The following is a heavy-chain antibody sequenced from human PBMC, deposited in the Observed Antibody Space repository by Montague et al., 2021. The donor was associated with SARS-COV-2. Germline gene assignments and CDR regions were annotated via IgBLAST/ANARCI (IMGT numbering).Heavy chain of an antibody. D-gene: IGHD2-2*01. CDR1: GDSISSYY. J-gene: IGHJ3*02. CDR3: ARETMTAAAFDI. CDR2: IYYNGGT. Sequence: SETLSLTCTVSGDSISSYYWCWIRQPPGKELEGSVYIYYNGGTNYNPSLKSRVTISRDTSKNQFSLKVRSVTAADTAIYYCARETMTAAAFDIWGQGTMVTVSS. V-gene: IGHV4-59*01.